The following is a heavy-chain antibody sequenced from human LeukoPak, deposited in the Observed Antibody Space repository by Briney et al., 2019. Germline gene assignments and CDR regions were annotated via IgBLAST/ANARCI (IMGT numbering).Heavy chain of an antibody. J-gene: IGHJ6*02. CDR3: ARVKTGYSSGWYDMDV. D-gene: IGHD6-19*01. CDR1: GGSVSSGSYY. V-gene: IGHV4-61*01. Sequence: SSETLSLTCTVSGGSVSSGSYYWSWIRRPPGKGLEWIGYIYYSGSTNYSPSLKSRVTISVDTSKNQFSLKLSSVTAADTAVYYCARVKTGYSSGWYDMDVWGQGTTVTVSS. CDR2: IYYSGST.